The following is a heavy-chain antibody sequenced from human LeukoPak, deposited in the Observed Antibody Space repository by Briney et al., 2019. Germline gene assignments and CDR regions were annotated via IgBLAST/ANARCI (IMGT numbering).Heavy chain of an antibody. Sequence: GGSLRLSCAASGFTFSKAWMNWVRQPPGKGLEWVGRIKSETDGGTTDYAAPVRGRFTISRDDSESTLYLQMNSLRAEDTAVYYCAKEDAYDSSGYLGYWGQGTLVTVSS. CDR1: GFTFSKAW. CDR3: AKEDAYDSSGYLGY. CDR2: IKSETDGGTT. V-gene: IGHV3-15*01. D-gene: IGHD3-22*01. J-gene: IGHJ4*02.